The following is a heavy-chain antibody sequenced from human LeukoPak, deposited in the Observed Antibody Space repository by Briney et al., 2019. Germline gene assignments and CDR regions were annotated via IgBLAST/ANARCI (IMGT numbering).Heavy chain of an antibody. CDR3: AKRSCSGGSCNFDY. J-gene: IGHJ4*02. D-gene: IGHD2-15*01. V-gene: IGHV3-23*01. CDR2: ISDSGGAT. CDR1: GFTFSNYA. Sequence: GGSLRLSCAASGFTFSNYAMSWVRQAPGKGLEWVSAISDSGGATNYADSVKGRFTTSRDNSKNTLYPQMNSLRAEDTAVYYCAKRSCSGGSCNFDYWGQGTLVTVSS.